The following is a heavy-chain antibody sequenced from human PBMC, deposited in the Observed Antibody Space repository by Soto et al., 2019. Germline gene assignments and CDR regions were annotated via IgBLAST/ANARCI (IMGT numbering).Heavy chain of an antibody. CDR2: ISYDGSNK. V-gene: IGHV3-30-3*01. CDR3: ARGGEDYDFWSGHGYYYGMDV. CDR1: GFTFSSYA. D-gene: IGHD3-3*01. J-gene: IGHJ6*02. Sequence: GGSLRLSCAASGFTFSSYAMHWVRQAPGKGLEWVAVISYDGSNKYYADSVKGRFTISRDNSKNTLYLQMNSLRAEDTAVYYCARGGEDYDFWSGHGYYYGMDVWGQGTKVTVSS.